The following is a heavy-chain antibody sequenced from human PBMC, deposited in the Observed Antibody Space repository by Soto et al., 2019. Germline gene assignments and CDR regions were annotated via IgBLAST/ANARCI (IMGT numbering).Heavy chain of an antibody. V-gene: IGHV1-18*01. D-gene: IGHD2-21*02. CDR2: ISAYNGNT. Sequence: ASVKVSCKASGYTFSSYYISWVRQAPGQGLEWMGWISAYNGNTNYAQKLQGRVTMTTDTSTSTAYMELSSLRSEDTAVYYCARSIVVVTALDYWCQGTLVNVS. CDR1: GYTFSSYY. CDR3: ARSIVVVTALDY. J-gene: IGHJ4*02.